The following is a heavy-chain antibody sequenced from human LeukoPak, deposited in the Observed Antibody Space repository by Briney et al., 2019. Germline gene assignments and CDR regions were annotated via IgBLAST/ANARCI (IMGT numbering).Heavy chain of an antibody. D-gene: IGHD3-10*01. J-gene: IGHJ6*03. Sequence: PSETLSLTCTVSGGSISSSYWSWIRQPPGKGLEWIGYIYYSGSTNYNPSLKSRVTISVDTSKNQFSLKLSSVTAADTDVYYCARVRYYYYYYMDVWGKGTTVTVSS. CDR3: ARVRYYYYYYMDV. CDR2: IYYSGST. V-gene: IGHV4-59*08. CDR1: GGSISSSY.